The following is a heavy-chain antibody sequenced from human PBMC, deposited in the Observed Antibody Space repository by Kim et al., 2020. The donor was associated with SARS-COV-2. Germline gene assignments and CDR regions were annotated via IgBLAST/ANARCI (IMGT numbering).Heavy chain of an antibody. CDR3: ARPHYEGDAFDI. Sequence: RSSPSFQGQVNISADKSISTAYLQWSSLKASDTAMYYCARPHYEGDAFDIWGQGTMVTVSS. D-gene: IGHD3-22*01. J-gene: IGHJ3*02. V-gene: IGHV5-51*01.